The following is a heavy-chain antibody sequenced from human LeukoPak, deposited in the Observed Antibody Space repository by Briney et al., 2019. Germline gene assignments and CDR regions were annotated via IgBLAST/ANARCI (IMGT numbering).Heavy chain of an antibody. CDR2: IYYSGST. CDR3: ARAGSMFGVVVFDY. D-gene: IGHD3-3*01. J-gene: IGHJ4*02. CDR1: GGSISSYY. Sequence: NPSETLSLTCTVSGGSISSYYWSWIRQPPGKGLGWIGYIYYSGSTDYNPSLKSRVTISVDTSKNQFSLKLSSVTAADTAVYYCARAGSMFGVVVFDYWGQGTLVTVSS. V-gene: IGHV4-59*01.